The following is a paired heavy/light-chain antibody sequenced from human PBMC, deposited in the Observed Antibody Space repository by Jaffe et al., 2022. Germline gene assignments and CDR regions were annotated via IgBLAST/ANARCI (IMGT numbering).Heavy chain of an antibody. J-gene: IGHJ4*02. CDR3: ARPSGSGWRFDY. CDR2: ISSSSSSI. D-gene: IGHD6-19*01. CDR1: GFTFSSSG. Sequence: EVQLVESGGGLVQPGGSLRLSCAASGFTFSSSGLNWVRQAPGKGLEWVSYISSSSSSIYYADSVKGRFTVSRDNAKNSLYLQMNSLRAEDTAVYYCARPSGSGWRFDYWGRGTLVTVSS. V-gene: IGHV3-48*01.
Light chain of an antibody. J-gene: IGLJ3*02. CDR1: SNDIGFYNY. V-gene: IGLV2-14*01. CDR2: EVT. CDR3: SSYTKTSTLV. Sequence: QSALTQPASVSGSPGQSITISCTGTSNDIGFYNYVSWYQQHPGKAPKLMIYEVTNRPSGVSNRFSGSKSGNTAALTISGLQAEDEADYYCSSYTKTSTLVFGGGTKLTVL.